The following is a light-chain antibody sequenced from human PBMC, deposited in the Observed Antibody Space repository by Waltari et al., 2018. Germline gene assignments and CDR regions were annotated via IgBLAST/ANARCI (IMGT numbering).Light chain of an antibody. CDR2: STN. J-gene: IGLJ1*01. CDR3: VLYMGSVHV. Sequence: QTVVTQEPSFSVSPGVTVTLTCGLSSGSVSISYYPSWYQQTPGQAPRTLIYSTNTRSSGVPDRFSGSILGNKAALTITGAQADDESDYYCVLYMGSVHVFGTGTKVTVL. V-gene: IGLV8-61*01. CDR1: SGSVSISYY.